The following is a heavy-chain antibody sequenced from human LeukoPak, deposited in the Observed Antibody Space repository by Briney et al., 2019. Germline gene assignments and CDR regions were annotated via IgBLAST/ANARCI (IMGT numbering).Heavy chain of an antibody. CDR2: INHSGST. CDR3: ARGLFRGVIRRVQHYFDY. Sequence: PSETLSLTCAVYGGSFSGYYWSWIRQPPGKGLEWIGEINHSGSTNYNPSLKSRVTISVDTSKNQFSLKLSSVTAADTAVYYCARGLFRGVIRRVQHYFDYWGQGTLVTVSS. V-gene: IGHV4-34*01. CDR1: GGSFSGYY. J-gene: IGHJ4*02. D-gene: IGHD3-10*01.